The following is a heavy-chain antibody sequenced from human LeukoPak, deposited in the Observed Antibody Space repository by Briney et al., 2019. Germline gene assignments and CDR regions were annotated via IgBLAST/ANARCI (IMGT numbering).Heavy chain of an antibody. V-gene: IGHV3-74*01. J-gene: IGHJ6*02. CDR3: ARDRYYGSGSYYSDYYYGMDV. CDR2: INNDGSRI. Sequence: PGGSLRLSCAASGFTFSSYWMQWVRQASGKGLVWVSRINNDGSRISYADSVKGRFTISRDNAKNTLYLQMNSLRAEDTAVYYCARDRYYGSGSYYSDYYYGMDVWGQGTTVTVSS. CDR1: GFTFSSYW. D-gene: IGHD3-10*01.